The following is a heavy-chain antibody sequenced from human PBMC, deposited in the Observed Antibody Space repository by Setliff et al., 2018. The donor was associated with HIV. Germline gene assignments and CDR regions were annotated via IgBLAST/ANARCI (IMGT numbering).Heavy chain of an antibody. CDR3: ARCNFWSGYQKNYYCYYMDV. Sequence: GASVKVSCKASGHTFTSYGISWVRQAPGQGLEWMGWISAYNGNTNYAQKLQGRVTMTTDTSTSTAYMELRSLRSDDTAVYYCARCNFWSGYQKNYYCYYMDVWGKGTTVTVSS. V-gene: IGHV1-18*01. CDR2: ISAYNGNT. CDR1: GHTFTSYG. J-gene: IGHJ6*03. D-gene: IGHD3-3*01.